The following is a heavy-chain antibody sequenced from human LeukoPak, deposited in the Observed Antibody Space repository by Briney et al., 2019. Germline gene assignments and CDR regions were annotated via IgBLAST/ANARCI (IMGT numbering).Heavy chain of an antibody. CDR2: ITWNSDTI. J-gene: IGHJ4*02. CDR1: GFTFSSDA. CDR3: ATNPPGIAVAGNGNFDY. V-gene: IGHV3-9*01. D-gene: IGHD6-19*01. Sequence: GGSLRLSCAASGFTFSSDAMRWVRQAPGKGLEWISGITWNSDTIGYADSVKGRFTISRDNAKNSLYLQMNSLRTGDTAFYYCATNPPGIAVAGNGNFDYWGQGTLVTVSS.